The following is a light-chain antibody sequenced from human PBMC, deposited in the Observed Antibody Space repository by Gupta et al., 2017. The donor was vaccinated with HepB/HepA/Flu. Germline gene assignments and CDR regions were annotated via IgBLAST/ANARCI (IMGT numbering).Light chain of an antibody. J-gene: IGKJ2*01. CDR2: QVS. V-gene: IGKV1-5*03. Sequence: DIQMTQSPSTLSASVGDRVTITCRASQSVNTWLAWYQQKPGKAPKLLIHQVSILESGVSSRFSGSGSGREFTLTSSSRQPDDFATYYCQQDEIDSTFGQGTKMEIK. CDR1: QSVNTW. CDR3: QQDEIDST.